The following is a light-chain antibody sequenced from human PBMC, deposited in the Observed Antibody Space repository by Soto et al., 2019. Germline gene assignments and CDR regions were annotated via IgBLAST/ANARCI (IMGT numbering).Light chain of an antibody. CDR3: QQSDTSPVT. Sequence: DIQFTRSRSSLSASVGDRVTFTCRASHTVSHYLHWYEQKPGKAPNLLIYGASNLQSGVPSRFSGGGSGTDFTLTISSLQPEDFGTYYCQQSDTSPVTFGGGTKVDIK. J-gene: IGKJ4*01. CDR2: GAS. CDR1: HTVSHY. V-gene: IGKV1-39*01.